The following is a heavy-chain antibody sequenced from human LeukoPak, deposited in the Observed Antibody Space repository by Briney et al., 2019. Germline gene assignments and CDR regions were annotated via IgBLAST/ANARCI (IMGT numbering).Heavy chain of an antibody. J-gene: IGHJ4*02. CDR1: GFTFGTHA. D-gene: IGHD3-22*01. V-gene: IGHV3-23*01. Sequence: GGSLRLSCVASGFTFGTHAMSWVRQAPGKGLEWVSAISGSGGSTYYADSVKGRFTISRDNSKNTVYLQMNSLRAEDTAVYYCARDADTSSRYSRFDYWGQGTLVAVSS. CDR2: ISGSGGST. CDR3: ARDADTSSRYSRFDY.